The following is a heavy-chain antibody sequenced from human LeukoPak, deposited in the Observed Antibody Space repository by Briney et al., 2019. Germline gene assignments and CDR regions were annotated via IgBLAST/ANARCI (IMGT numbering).Heavy chain of an antibody. D-gene: IGHD6-13*01. CDR1: GFTFSSYW. Sequence: GGSLRLSCAASGFTFSSYWMSGVRQAPGKGLEWVANIKQDGSEKYYVDSVKGRFTISRDNAKNSLYLQMNSLRAEDTAVYYCARDIRSWYRYFDYWGQGTLVTVSS. CDR2: IKQDGSEK. CDR3: ARDIRSWYRYFDY. J-gene: IGHJ4*02. V-gene: IGHV3-7*01.